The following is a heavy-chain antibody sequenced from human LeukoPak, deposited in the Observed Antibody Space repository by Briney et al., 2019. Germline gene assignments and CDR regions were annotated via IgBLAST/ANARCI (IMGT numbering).Heavy chain of an antibody. V-gene: IGHV3-30*18. CDR1: GFTFSSYA. CDR2: ISYDGSNK. Sequence: GGSLRLSCAASGFTFSSYAMSWVRQAPGKGLEWVAVISYDGSNKYYADSVKGRFTISRDNSKNTLYLQMNSLRAEDTAVYYCAKALLGYCSSTSCSGGYYYYMDVWGKGTTVTVSS. D-gene: IGHD2-2*01. CDR3: AKALLGYCSSTSCSGGYYYYMDV. J-gene: IGHJ6*03.